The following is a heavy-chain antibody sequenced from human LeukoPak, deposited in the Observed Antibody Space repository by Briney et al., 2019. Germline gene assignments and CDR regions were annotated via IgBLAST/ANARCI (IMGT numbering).Heavy chain of an antibody. V-gene: IGHV1-18*04. CDR1: GYTFTSYG. D-gene: IGHD6-19*01. Sequence: ASVKVSCKASGYTFTSYGISWVRQAPGQGLEWMGWISAYNGNTNYAQKLQGRVTMTTDTSTSTAYMELRSLRSDDTAVYYCARDESVAAPLGGYTWFDSWGQGTLVTVSS. J-gene: IGHJ5*01. CDR3: ARDESVAAPLGGYTWFDS. CDR2: ISAYNGNT.